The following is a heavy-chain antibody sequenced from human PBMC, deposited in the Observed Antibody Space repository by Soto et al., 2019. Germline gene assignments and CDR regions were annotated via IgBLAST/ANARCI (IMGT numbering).Heavy chain of an antibody. CDR3: ARGRGYSYGLDA. CDR2: ISYSGTT. D-gene: IGHD5-18*01. Sequence: QVQLQESGPGLVKPSQTLSLTCTVSGDSISSINNYWSWIRPPPGGGLEWIGFISYSGTTSYSPSLKSRVAISLDTSKNQFSLSHNFVSAADTAVYYCARGRGYSYGLDAWGQGSLVTVSS. CDR1: GDSISSINNY. J-gene: IGHJ5*02. V-gene: IGHV4-30-4*01.